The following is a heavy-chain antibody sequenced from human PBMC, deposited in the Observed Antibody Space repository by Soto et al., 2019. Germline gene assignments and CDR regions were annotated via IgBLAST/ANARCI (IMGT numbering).Heavy chain of an antibody. D-gene: IGHD2-15*01. CDR3: ARGVVVSASPVGYNVDV. V-gene: IGHV3-33*01. CDR2: IWYDGRYK. Sequence: GSLRLSCAASGFTFSDYGMHWVRQAPGKGLEWVAVIWYDGRYKNHADSVKGRFTVSRDNSKSTLYLQMNSLRVEDTAVYYCARGVVVSASPVGYNVDVWGQGTTVTVSS. J-gene: IGHJ6*02. CDR1: GFTFSDYG.